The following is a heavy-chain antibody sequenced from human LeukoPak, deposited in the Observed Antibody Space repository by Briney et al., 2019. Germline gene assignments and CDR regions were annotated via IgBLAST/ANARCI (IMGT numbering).Heavy chain of an antibody. Sequence: GGSLRLSCAASGFTFSSYGTHWVRQAPGKGLEWGAVISYDGSNKYYADSVKGRFTISRDNSKNALYLQMNSLRAEDTAVYYCAKAGEVPAAIPDYWGQGTLVTVSS. V-gene: IGHV3-30*18. J-gene: IGHJ4*02. CDR2: ISYDGSNK. D-gene: IGHD2-2*01. CDR1: GFTFSSYG. CDR3: AKAGEVPAAIPDY.